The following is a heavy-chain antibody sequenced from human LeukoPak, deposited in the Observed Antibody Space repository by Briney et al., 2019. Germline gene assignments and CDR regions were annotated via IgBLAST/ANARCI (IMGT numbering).Heavy chain of an antibody. CDR2: IYYSGST. J-gene: IGHJ4*02. Sequence: PSETLSLTCTVSGESISGFYWTWIRQPPGKGLEWIGYIYYSGSTNYNPSLKSRVTISVDTSKNQFSLKLSSVTAADTAVYYCARDHVDPTMGHSWGQGTLVTVSS. V-gene: IGHV4-59*12. CDR3: ARDHVDPTMGHS. D-gene: IGHD5-18*01. CDR1: GESISGFY.